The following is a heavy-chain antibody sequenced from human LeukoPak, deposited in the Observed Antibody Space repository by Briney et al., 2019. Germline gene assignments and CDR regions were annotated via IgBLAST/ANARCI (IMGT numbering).Heavy chain of an antibody. Sequence: GGSLRLSCAASGCTFSSYSMNWVRQAPGKGLEWVSYISSSSSSTIYYADSVKGRFTISRDNAKNSLYPQMNSLRAEDTAVYYCARVATSDLDYWGQGTLVTVSS. CDR1: GCTFSSYS. V-gene: IGHV3-48*04. CDR3: ARVATSDLDY. CDR2: ISSSSSSTI. J-gene: IGHJ4*02. D-gene: IGHD5-12*01.